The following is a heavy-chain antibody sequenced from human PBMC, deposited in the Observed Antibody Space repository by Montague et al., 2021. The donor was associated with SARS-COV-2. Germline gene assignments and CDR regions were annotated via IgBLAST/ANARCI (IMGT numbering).Heavy chain of an antibody. D-gene: IGHD1-26*01. J-gene: IGHJ4*02. Sequence: FLRLSCAASGFTFSNAWMSWVRQAPGKGLEWVGRIKSKTDGGTTDYAAPVKGRFTISRDDSKNTLYLQMNSLKTEDTAVYYCTTVSSGSRDFDYWGQGTLVTVSS. V-gene: IGHV3-15*01. CDR2: IKSKTDGGTT. CDR3: TTVSSGSRDFDY. CDR1: GFTFSNAW.